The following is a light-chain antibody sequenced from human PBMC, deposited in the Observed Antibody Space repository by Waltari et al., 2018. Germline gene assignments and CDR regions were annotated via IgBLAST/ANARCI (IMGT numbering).Light chain of an antibody. CDR3: QQYNNWPPGT. CDR1: QTIGTS. J-gene: IGKJ1*01. Sequence: EMVVTQSPATLSLSPGERAPLSCRPSQTIGTSLAWYQQRPGQAPRLLIYRASTRATGIPDRFSGSGSESEFTLTISSLQSEDVALYYCQQYNNWPPGTFGQGTKVEI. CDR2: RAS. V-gene: IGKV3-15*01.